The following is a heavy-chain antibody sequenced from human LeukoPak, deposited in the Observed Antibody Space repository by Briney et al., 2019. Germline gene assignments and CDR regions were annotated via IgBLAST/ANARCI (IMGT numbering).Heavy chain of an antibody. CDR1: GFTFSSYA. J-gene: IGHJ4*02. D-gene: IGHD2-2*01. V-gene: IGHV3-30*01. CDR2: ISYDGSNK. Sequence: GGSLRLSCAASGFTFSSYAMHWVRQAPGKGLEWVAVISYDGSNKYYADSVKGRFTISRDNSKNTLYLQTNSLRAEDTAVYYCARVGCSSTSCPNPFDYWGQGTLVTVSS. CDR3: ARVGCSSTSCPNPFDY.